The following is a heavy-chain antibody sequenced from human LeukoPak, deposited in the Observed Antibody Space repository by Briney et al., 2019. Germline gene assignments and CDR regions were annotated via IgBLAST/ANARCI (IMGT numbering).Heavy chain of an antibody. CDR3: VRDKDYYVFDF. Sequence: GGSLRLSCAASGFTFNGYWMTSVRQAPGKGLEWVANIMKDGGDKYYVDFVKGGFTISRYNAKNLLYLHMISVIAEDTPVYYLVRDKDYYVFDFWRQRTLVTVSS. CDR2: IMKDGGDK. CDR1: GFTFNGYW. D-gene: IGHD3-10*02. V-gene: IGHV3-7*01. J-gene: IGHJ4*02.